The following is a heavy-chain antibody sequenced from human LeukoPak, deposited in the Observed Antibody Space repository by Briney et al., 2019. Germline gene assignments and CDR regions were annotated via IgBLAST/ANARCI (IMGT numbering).Heavy chain of an antibody. V-gene: IGHV5-51*01. J-gene: IGHJ4*02. Sequence: GESLKISCKGSGYTFTNYWIGWVRQLPGKGLEFMGIIYPGDSDTRYSPSFQGQVTISVDKSINTAYLQWSSLKASDSAMYYCARAGYSNRWDGVDYWGQGTLVTVSS. CDR3: ARAGYSNRWDGVDY. D-gene: IGHD2/OR15-2a*01. CDR2: IYPGDSDT. CDR1: GYTFTNYW.